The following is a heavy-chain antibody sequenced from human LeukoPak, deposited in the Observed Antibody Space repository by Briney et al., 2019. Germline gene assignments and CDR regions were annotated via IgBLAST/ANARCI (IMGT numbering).Heavy chain of an antibody. CDR3: AKNVRDTGTFDY. CDR1: GYSFTTYD. D-gene: IGHD5-18*01. V-gene: IGHV1-8*01. Sequence: ASVKVSCKASGYSFTTYDINWVRQATGQGLEWMGWMNPNSGNTGYAQRFQGRVTMIRDTSISTAYMELNSLTSEDTAVYYCAKNVRDTGTFDYWGQGTLVTVSS. CDR2: MNPNSGNT. J-gene: IGHJ4*02.